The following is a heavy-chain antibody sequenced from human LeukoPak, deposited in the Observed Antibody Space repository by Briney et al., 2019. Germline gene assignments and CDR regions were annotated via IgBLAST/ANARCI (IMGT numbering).Heavy chain of an antibody. J-gene: IGHJ6*03. CDR2: ISGSGGST. CDR3: ASSMDYGSGSYYDYYYMDV. D-gene: IGHD3-10*01. CDR1: GFTFSSYA. Sequence: GGSLRLSCAASGFTFSSYAMSWVRQAPGKGLEWVSAISGSGGSTYYADSVKGRFTISRDNAKNSLYLQMNSLRAEDTAVYYCASSMDYGSGSYYDYYYMDVWGKGTTVTISS. V-gene: IGHV3-23*01.